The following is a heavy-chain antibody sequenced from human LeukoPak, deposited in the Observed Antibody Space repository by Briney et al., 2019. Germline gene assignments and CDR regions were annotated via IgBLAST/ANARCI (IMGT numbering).Heavy chain of an antibody. J-gene: IGHJ4*02. CDR1: GFSFSTRGVG. CDR2: IYWDDDK. V-gene: IGHV2-5*02. CDR3: AHTRYDDILTGYFIH. Sequence: SGPTLVKPTETLTLTCNLSGFSFSTRGVGVGWIRQPPGEALEWLALIYWDDDKRYSPSLRSRLTITKDTSKNQVVLTMTNVDPVDTATYYCAHTRYDDILTGYFIHWGQGTLVTVSS. D-gene: IGHD3-9*01.